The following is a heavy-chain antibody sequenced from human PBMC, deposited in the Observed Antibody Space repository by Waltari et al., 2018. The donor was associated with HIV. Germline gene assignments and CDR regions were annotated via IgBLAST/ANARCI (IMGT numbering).Heavy chain of an antibody. V-gene: IGHV3-23*01. D-gene: IGHD1-26*01. Sequence: EVQLSESGGGLVQPGGSLRLSCAAPGFTFHTYGMSWVRQIPGKGLEWISTIDASGGSTHYADSVKGRFTISRDNSMNTLYLQMNSLRAEDTALYYCARDVGSSLFFGCWGQGTPVTVSS. CDR2: IDASGGST. CDR1: GFTFHTYG. J-gene: IGHJ4*02. CDR3: ARDVGSSLFFGC.